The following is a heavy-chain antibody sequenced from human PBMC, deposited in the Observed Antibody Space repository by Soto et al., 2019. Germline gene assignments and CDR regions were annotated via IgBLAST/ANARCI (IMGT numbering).Heavy chain of an antibody. CDR3: ARDRIAVAGNPEYFQH. Sequence: EVQLVESGGGLVQPGGSLRLSCAASGFTVSSNYMSWVRQAPGKGLEWASVNSGGSTYYADSVKGRFTISRDNSKNTLYLQMNSLRAEDTAVYYCARDRIAVAGNPEYFQHWGQGTLVTVSS. V-gene: IGHV3-66*01. D-gene: IGHD6-19*01. CDR2: NSGGST. CDR1: GFTVSSNY. J-gene: IGHJ1*01.